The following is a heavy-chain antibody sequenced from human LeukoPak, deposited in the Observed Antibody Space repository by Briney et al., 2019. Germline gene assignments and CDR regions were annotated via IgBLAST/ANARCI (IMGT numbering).Heavy chain of an antibody. CDR1: GGSISSYY. Sequence: SETLSLTCTVSGGSISSYYWSWIRQPPGKGLEWIGYIYTSGSTNYNPSLKSRVTISVDTSKNQFSLKLSSVTAADTAVYYCAPTGFTADEYYFDYWGQGTLVTVSS. J-gene: IGHJ4*02. V-gene: IGHV4-4*09. D-gene: IGHD3-10*01. CDR3: APTGFTADEYYFDY. CDR2: IYTSGST.